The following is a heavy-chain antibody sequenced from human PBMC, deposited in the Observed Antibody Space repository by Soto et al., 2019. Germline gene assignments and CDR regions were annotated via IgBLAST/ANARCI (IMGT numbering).Heavy chain of an antibody. D-gene: IGHD5-12*01. CDR3: TTDRRSGYDPQFDF. CDR2: VKSETDGGAT. V-gene: IGHV3-15*01. Sequence: GGSLRLSCTASGFTFYNTWMSWVRQAPGKGLEWVGRVKSETDGGATDYTAPVKGRFTISRDDSQNTPYLQMNSLQTDDTAVYYCTTDRRSGYDPQFDFWGQGTLVTVSS. J-gene: IGHJ4*02. CDR1: GFTFYNTW.